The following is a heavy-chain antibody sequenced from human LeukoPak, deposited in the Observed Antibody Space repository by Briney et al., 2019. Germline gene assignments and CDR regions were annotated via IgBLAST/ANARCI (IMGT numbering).Heavy chain of an antibody. V-gene: IGHV3-48*03. D-gene: IGHD3-10*01. CDR2: ISSSGSTI. J-gene: IGHJ3*02. CDR3: AGDYLPDYYGSLTGAFDI. Sequence: GGSLRLSCAASGFTFSSYEMNWVRQAPGKGLEWVSYISSSGSTIYYADSVKGRFTISRDNAKNSLYLQMNSLRAEDTAVYYCAGDYLPDYYGSLTGAFDIWGQGTMVTVSS. CDR1: GFTFSSYE.